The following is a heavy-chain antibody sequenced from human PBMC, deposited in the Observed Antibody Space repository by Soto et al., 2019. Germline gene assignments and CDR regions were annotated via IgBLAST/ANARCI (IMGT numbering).Heavy chain of an antibody. Sequence: PVGSLRLSCAASGFTFSSYAMHWVRQAPGKGLEWVAVISYDGSNKYYADSVKGRFTISRDNSKNTLYLQMNSLRAEDTAVYYCARGGAIQLWSNWFDPCGQRTLVTVSS. CDR1: GFTFSSYA. CDR2: ISYDGSNK. J-gene: IGHJ5*02. V-gene: IGHV3-30-3*01. CDR3: ARGGAIQLWSNWFDP. D-gene: IGHD5-18*01.